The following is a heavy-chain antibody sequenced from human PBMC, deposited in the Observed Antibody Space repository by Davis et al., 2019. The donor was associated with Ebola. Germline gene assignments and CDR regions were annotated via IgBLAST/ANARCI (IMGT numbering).Heavy chain of an antibody. CDR2: IIPILGIA. Sequence: SVKVSCKASGGTFSSYAISWVRQAPGQGLEWMGRIIPILGIANYAQKFQGRVTITADKSTSTAYMELSSLRSEDTAVYYCAVAVAGTYYFDYWGQGTLVTVSS. J-gene: IGHJ4*02. D-gene: IGHD6-19*01. CDR1: GGTFSSYA. CDR3: AVAVAGTYYFDY. V-gene: IGHV1-69*04.